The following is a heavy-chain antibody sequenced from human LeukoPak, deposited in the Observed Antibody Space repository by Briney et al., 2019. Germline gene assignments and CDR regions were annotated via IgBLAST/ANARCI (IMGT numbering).Heavy chain of an antibody. Sequence: PSETLSLTCTVSGGSIGSYYWSWIRQPAGKGLEWIGRIYTSGSTNYNPSLKSRVTMSVDTSKNQFSLKLSSVTAADTAVYYCARTGLKGKRNWFDPWGQGTLVTVSS. CDR2: IYTSGST. D-gene: IGHD2-8*01. J-gene: IGHJ5*02. CDR1: GGSIGSYY. CDR3: ARTGLKGKRNWFDP. V-gene: IGHV4-4*07.